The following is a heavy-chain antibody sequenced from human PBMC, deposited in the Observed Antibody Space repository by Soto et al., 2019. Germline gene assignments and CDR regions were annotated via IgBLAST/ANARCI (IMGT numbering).Heavy chain of an antibody. CDR2: IVPRFGSP. J-gene: IGHJ6*02. D-gene: IGHD3-16*01. Sequence: QVRLVQSGAEMRKPGSSLRVSCKASGGTFSDFAFSWVRQAPGQGLEWMGGIVPRFGSPNYAQKFGGRVTITADTSTSTVYMELSSLRFDDTAVYFCARDRIQLRLGKYSFNAMDVWGQGTTITVSS. V-gene: IGHV1-69*06. CDR3: ARDRIQLRLGKYSFNAMDV. CDR1: GGTFSDFA.